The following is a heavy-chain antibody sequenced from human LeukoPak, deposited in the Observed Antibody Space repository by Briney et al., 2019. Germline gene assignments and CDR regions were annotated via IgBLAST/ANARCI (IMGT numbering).Heavy chain of an antibody. Sequence: SVEVFCKASGGTFSSHAISGVRHAPGQGLEGVGGLIPIFGKANYAQKFQGRVTITADKSTSTAYMELSSLRSEDTAVYYCARRTMVRGVRNWFDPWGQGTLVTDSS. CDR2: LIPIFGKA. CDR1: GGTFSSHA. V-gene: IGHV1-69*06. J-gene: IGHJ5*02. CDR3: ARRTMVRGVRNWFDP. D-gene: IGHD3-10*01.